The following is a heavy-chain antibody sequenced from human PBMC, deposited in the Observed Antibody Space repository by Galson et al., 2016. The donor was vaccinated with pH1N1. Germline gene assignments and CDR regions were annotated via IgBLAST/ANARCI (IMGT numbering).Heavy chain of an antibody. J-gene: IGHJ6*02. CDR3: ARRGTVPAYGIDV. Sequence: QSGAEVKKPGESLKISCEGSGYSFTTYWIGWVRQMPGKGLEWMGIIHPGDSDTRYSPSFQGQVTISADKSISTAYLQWSSLKASDTAMYYCARRGTVPAYGIDVYGQGATVTVSS. V-gene: IGHV5-51*01. D-gene: IGHD6-19*01. CDR1: GYSFTTYW. CDR2: IHPGDSDT.